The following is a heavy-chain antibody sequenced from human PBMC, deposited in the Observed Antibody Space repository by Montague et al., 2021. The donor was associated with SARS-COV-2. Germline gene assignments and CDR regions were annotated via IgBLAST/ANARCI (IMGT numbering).Heavy chain of an antibody. Sequence: SLRLSCAASGFIFSSYAMSWVRQAPGKGLEWVSTFTGGSGGSTYYANSVKGRFTISRDSSENTLYLQMNNLRAEDTAVYYCAKDRWGVPGPLDPFDYWGQGTLVTVSS. CDR1: GFIFSSYA. CDR2: FTGGSGGST. V-gene: IGHV3-23*01. D-gene: IGHD3-10*01. CDR3: AKDRWGVPGPLDPFDY. J-gene: IGHJ4*02.